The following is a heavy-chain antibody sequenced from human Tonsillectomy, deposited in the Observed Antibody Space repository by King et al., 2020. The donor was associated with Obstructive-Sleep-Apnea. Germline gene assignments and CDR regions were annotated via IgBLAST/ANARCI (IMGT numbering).Heavy chain of an antibody. D-gene: IGHD4-17*01. J-gene: IGHJ4*02. CDR1: GYNFTTYW. V-gene: IGHV5-10-1*01. CDR3: ARHSVGDSPFDY. CDR2: IDPSDSYT. Sequence: VQLVESGAEVKKPGESLRISGKGSGYNFTTYWISWVRQLPGKGLEWMGTIDPSDSYTNYSPSFQGHVTISADKSTSTAYLQWSSLKASDTAMYYCARHSVGDSPFDYWGQGTLVTVSS.